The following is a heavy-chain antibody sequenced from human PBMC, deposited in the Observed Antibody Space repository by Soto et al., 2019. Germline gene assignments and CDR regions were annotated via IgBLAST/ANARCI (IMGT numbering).Heavy chain of an antibody. D-gene: IGHD2-2*01. CDR1: GGSISSGGYY. J-gene: IGHJ4*02. CDR2: IYYSGST. CDR3: ARSSWEYPCTSTTCYDS. V-gene: IGHV4-31*03. Sequence: TLSRTCTVSGGSISSGGYYWSWIRQHPGKGLEWIGYIYYSGSTYYNPSLKSRVTISVDTSKNQFSLKLSSVTAADTAVYYCARSSWEYPCTSTTCYDSWGQGTQVTVSS.